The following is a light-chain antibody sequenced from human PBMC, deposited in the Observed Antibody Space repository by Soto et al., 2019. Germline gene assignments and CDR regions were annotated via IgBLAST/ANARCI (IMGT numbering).Light chain of an antibody. CDR1: QSVSNS. CDR2: GAS. Sequence: IVMTQSPATLSVSPGERATLSCRASQSVSNSLAWYQQKPGQAPRLLIYGASTMSTGIPARFSGSGSGTEFTLSIRGLQSEDFAVYYYQQYNNWPPFTFGQGTKVQIK. J-gene: IGKJ2*01. V-gene: IGKV3-15*01. CDR3: QQYNNWPPFT.